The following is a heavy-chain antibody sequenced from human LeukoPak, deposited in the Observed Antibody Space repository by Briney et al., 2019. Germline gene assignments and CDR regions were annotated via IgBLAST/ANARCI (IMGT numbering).Heavy chain of an antibody. CDR1: RFTFSSYA. V-gene: IGHV3-30*04. Sequence: GRSLRLSCAASRFTFSSYAMHWVRQAPGKGLEGVAVISYDGSNKYYADSVRGRLTISRDNSKNTLYLQMNSLRAEDTAVYYCARDYGGNSGYFDYWGQGTLVTVSS. CDR3: ARDYGGNSGYFDY. D-gene: IGHD4-23*01. J-gene: IGHJ4*02. CDR2: ISYDGSNK.